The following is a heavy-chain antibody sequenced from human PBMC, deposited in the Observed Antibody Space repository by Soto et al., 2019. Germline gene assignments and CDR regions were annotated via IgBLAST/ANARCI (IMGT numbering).Heavy chain of an antibody. V-gene: IGHV3-23*01. J-gene: IGHJ4*02. D-gene: IGHD2-15*01. Sequence: GGSLRLSCAASGFTFSSYAMSWVRQAPGKGLEWVSAISGSGGSTYYADSVKGRFTISRDNSKNTLYLQMNSLRAEDTAVYYCAKDELRVVVAATFDYWGQGTLVTVSS. CDR3: AKDELRVVVAATFDY. CDR1: GFTFSSYA. CDR2: ISGSGGST.